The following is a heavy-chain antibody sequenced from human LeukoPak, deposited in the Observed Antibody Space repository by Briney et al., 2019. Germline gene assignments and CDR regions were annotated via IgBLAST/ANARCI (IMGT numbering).Heavy chain of an antibody. CDR2: INPNSGGT. CDR3: ARVRSGSGSYYNVIYYYYYMDV. V-gene: IGHV1-2*06. CDR1: GYTFTGYY. Sequence: ASVKVSCKASGYTFTGYYMHWVRQAPGQGREWMGRINPNSGGTNYAQKFQGRVTMTRDTSISTAYMELSRLRSDDTAVYYCARVRSGSGSYYNVIYYYYYMDVWGKGTTVTVSS. D-gene: IGHD3-10*01. J-gene: IGHJ6*03.